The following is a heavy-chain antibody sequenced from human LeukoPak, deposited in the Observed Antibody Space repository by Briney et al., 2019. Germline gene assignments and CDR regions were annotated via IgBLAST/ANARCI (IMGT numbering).Heavy chain of an antibody. CDR1: GLTFRNVW. V-gene: IGHV3-15*01. CDR3: TSGGGGTYSSDF. D-gene: IGHD1-26*01. J-gene: IGHJ4*02. Sequence: GGSLRLSCTVTGLTFRNVWLSWVRQAPGKGLEWVGRIKSIPDGGTTDYAAPVQGRFTLSRDDSKNTQYLQMDSLRAEDTAIYYCTSGGGGTYSSDFWGQGTLVTVYS. CDR2: IKSIPDGGTT.